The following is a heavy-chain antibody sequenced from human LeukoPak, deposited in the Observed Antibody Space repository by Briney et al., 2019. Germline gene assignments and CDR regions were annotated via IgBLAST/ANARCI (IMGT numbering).Heavy chain of an antibody. D-gene: IGHD3-10*01. V-gene: IGHV4-30-2*01. Sequence: PSETLSLTCVVSGDSISSGTYSWSWIRQPPGKGLEWIGYIFHTGSTFYNPSLKSRVTMSVDTSKNQFSLKLSSVTAADTAVYYCARHKGDGSDAYYFDYWGQGTLVTVSS. CDR3: ARHKGDGSDAYYFDY. CDR1: GDSISSGTYS. J-gene: IGHJ4*02. CDR2: IFHTGST.